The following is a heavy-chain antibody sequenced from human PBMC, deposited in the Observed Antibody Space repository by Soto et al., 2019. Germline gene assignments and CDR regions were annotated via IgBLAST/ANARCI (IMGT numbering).Heavy chain of an antibody. D-gene: IGHD6-19*01. CDR1: GFTFTSSA. V-gene: IGHV1-58*01. J-gene: IGHJ4*02. CDR3: AKEPSRRGGCFDY. Sequence: SVKVSCKASGFTFTSSAVQWVRQARGQRLEWIGWIVVGSGNTNYAQKFQERVTITRDMSTSTVYMELSSLRSEDTAVYYCAKEPSRRGGCFDYWGQGTLVTVSS. CDR2: IVVGSGNT.